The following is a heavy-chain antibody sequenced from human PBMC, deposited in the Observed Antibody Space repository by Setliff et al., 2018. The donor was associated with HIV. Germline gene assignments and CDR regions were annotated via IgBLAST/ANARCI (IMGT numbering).Heavy chain of an antibody. V-gene: IGHV4-39*01. D-gene: IGHD2-21*01. Sequence: PSETLSLTCTVSGGSISSSSYYWGWIRQPPGKGLEWIGSIYYSGSTYYNPSLKSRVTISVDTSKNQFSLKLSSVTATYTAVYYCARQVTVVGYFETAAGSFNYWGPGTLVTVSS. CDR3: ARQVTVVGYFETAAGSFNY. J-gene: IGHJ4*02. CDR1: GGSISSSSYY. CDR2: IYYSGST.